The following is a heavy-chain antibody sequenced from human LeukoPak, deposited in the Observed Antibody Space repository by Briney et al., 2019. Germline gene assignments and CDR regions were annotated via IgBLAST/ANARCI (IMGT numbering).Heavy chain of an antibody. CDR2: IYSGGDT. CDR1: GFTVSNYY. CDR3: ARDPDA. V-gene: IGHV3-66*01. J-gene: IGHJ5*02. Sequence: GGSLRLSCAASGFTVSNYYMSWVRKAPGEGLEWVSVIYSGGDTYHADYVKGRFTLSRDNSKNTLYLQMNSLRAEDTAVYYCARDPDAWGQGTLVTVSS.